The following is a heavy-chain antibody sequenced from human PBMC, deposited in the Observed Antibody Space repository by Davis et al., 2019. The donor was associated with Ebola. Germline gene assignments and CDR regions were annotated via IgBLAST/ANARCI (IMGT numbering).Heavy chain of an antibody. CDR1: GFTFN. V-gene: IGHV3-30*02. J-gene: IGHJ4*02. Sequence: GESLKISCAGSGFTFNMHWVRQAPGKGLEWVAFIRYDGSYKYYADSVKGRFTISRDIPKNTLYLQMNSLRAEDTAVYFCAKDDSSGYYGYLDQWGQGTLVTVSS. D-gene: IGHD3-22*01. CDR2: IRYDGSYK. CDR3: AKDDSSGYYGYLDQ.